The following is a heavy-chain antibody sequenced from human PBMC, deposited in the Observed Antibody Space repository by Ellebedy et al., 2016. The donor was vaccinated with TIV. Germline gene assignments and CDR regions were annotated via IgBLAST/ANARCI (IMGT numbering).Heavy chain of an antibody. CDR3: SKGPTSMIMRGWFDP. Sequence: GESLKISCAASGFTFSSYSMNWVRQAPGKGLEWVSSISSSSSYIYYGDSAKGRFTISRDNAKNCLYLQMNSLRAEDTALYYCSKGPTSMIMRGWFDPWGQGTLVTVSS. V-gene: IGHV3-21*04. CDR1: GFTFSSYS. CDR2: ISSSSSYI. D-gene: IGHD5-18*01. J-gene: IGHJ5*02.